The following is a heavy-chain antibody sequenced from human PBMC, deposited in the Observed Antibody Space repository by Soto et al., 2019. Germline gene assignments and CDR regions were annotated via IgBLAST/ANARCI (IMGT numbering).Heavy chain of an antibody. D-gene: IGHD1-7*01. CDR3: ARGSGTVAY. CDR1: GFIFSDYD. V-gene: IGHV3-11*01. CDR2: ITSSGSTI. Sequence: QVQLVESGGGLVKPGGSLRLSCAVSGFIFSDYDMNWVRQAPGKGLEWVSYITSSGSTIHYADSVKGRFTVSRDNGKNSLYLQMPSLRAEDTAVYYCARGSGTVAYWGQGTMVTVSS. J-gene: IGHJ4*02.